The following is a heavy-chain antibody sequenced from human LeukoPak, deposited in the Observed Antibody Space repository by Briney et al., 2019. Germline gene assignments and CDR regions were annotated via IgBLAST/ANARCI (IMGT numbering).Heavy chain of an antibody. CDR2: IYYSGST. D-gene: IGHD2-15*01. CDR1: AGSINTYY. V-gene: IGHV4-59*08. Sequence: SETLSLTCTVSAGSINTYYWSWIRQPPGKGLEWIGCIYYSGSTNYNPSLKSRVTISVDMSENQFSLKLSSVTAADTAVYYCVRSSTYHLFDDWGQGTLVTVSS. CDR3: VRSSTYHLFDD. J-gene: IGHJ4*02.